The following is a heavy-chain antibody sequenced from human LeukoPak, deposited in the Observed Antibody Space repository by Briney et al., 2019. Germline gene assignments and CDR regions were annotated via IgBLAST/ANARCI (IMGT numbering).Heavy chain of an antibody. V-gene: IGHV3-30*01. D-gene: IGHD6-13*01. CDR3: ARSPIAAAGMSSAFDI. J-gene: IGHJ3*02. CDR1: GFTFSSYA. CDR2: ISYDGSNK. Sequence: GGSLRLSCAASGFTFSSYAMHWVRQAPGKGLEWVAVISYDGSNKYYADSVKGRFTISRDNSKNTLYLQMNGLRAEDTAVYYCARSPIAAAGMSSAFDIWGQGTMVTVSS.